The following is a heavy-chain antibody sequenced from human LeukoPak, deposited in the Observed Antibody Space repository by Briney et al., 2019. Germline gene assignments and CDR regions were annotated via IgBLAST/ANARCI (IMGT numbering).Heavy chain of an antibody. CDR2: ISGSGGST. V-gene: IGHV3-23*01. CDR3: AKRGDYSSGWKQSRPDYFDY. D-gene: IGHD6-19*01. CDR1: GFTFSSYA. J-gene: IGHJ4*02. Sequence: GGSLRLSCAASGFTFSSYAMSWVRQAPGKGLEWVSAISGSGGSTYYADSVKGRFTISRDNSKNTLYLQMNSLRAEDTAVYYCAKRGDYSSGWKQSRPDYFDYWGQGTLVTVSS.